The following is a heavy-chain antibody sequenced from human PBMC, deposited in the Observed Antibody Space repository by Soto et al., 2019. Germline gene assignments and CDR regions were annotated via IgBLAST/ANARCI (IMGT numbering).Heavy chain of an antibody. CDR2: ISSSSSYI. D-gene: IGHD3-16*02. CDR3: ARAGGEGDYVWGSYRYNYYYYGMDV. J-gene: IGHJ6*02. Sequence: WGSLRLSCAASGFTFSSYSMNWVRQAPGKGLEWVSSISSSSSYIYYADSVKGRFTISRDNAKNSLYLQMNSLRAEDMAVYYCARAGGEGDYVWGSYRYNYYYYGMDVWGQGTTVTVSS. V-gene: IGHV3-21*01. CDR1: GFTFSSYS.